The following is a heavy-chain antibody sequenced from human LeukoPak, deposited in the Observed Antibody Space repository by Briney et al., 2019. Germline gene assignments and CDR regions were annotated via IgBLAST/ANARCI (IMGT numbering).Heavy chain of an antibody. CDR3: AMCGYCDGYGCDRGYYYYSYMDV. CDR1: GDSIGRYY. V-gene: IGHV4-4*07. J-gene: IGHJ6*03. D-gene: IGHD2-21*02. Sequence: SETLSLTCTVSGDSIGRYYWNWIRQPAGKGLEWIGHISASGGTNYNTSLKSRVTMSVDTSRNRFSLRLNSVTAADTGVFYCAMCGYCDGYGCDRGYYYYSYMDVWGKETTVTVSS. CDR2: ISASGGT.